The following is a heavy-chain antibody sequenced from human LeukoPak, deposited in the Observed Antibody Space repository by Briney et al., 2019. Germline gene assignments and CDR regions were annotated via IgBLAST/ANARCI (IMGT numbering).Heavy chain of an antibody. J-gene: IGHJ4*02. D-gene: IGHD3-10*01. V-gene: IGHV1-69*13. Sequence: SVKVSCKASGGTFSSYAISWVRQVPGQGLEWMGGIIPIFGTANYAQKFQGRVTITADESTSTAYMELSSLRSEDTAVYYCASSYGSGSYYGLRPCDYWGQGNLVTVSS. CDR2: IIPIFGTA. CDR1: GGTFSSYA. CDR3: ASSYGSGSYYGLRPCDY.